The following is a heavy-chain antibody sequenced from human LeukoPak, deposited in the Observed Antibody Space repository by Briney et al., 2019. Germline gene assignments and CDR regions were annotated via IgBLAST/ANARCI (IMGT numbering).Heavy chain of an antibody. Sequence: SETLSLTCDVSGGSVTSTNWWTWVRQPPGKGLEWIGEVHLDGRTNYNPSLKSRLIMSVALPETHISLKLTSVTAADTAVYYCAREGGFYRPLDYSGQGTLVTVSS. V-gene: IGHV4-4*02. D-gene: IGHD3-3*01. CDR1: GGSVTSTNW. CDR2: VHLDGRT. CDR3: AREGGFYRPLDY. J-gene: IGHJ4*02.